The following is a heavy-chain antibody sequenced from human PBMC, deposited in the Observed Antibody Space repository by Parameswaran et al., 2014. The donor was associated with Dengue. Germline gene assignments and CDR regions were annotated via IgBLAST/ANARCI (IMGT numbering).Heavy chain of an antibody. Sequence: WVRQAPGQGPEWMGGSSLSSVEPAAHRIFQGRVTITADESTGTAYMQLNSLRSEDTAVYYCTRGRITILGGGNYDAMDLWGQGTTVTVSS. V-gene: IGHV1-69*01. CDR2: SSLSSVEP. CDR3: TRGRITILGGGNYDAMDL. D-gene: IGHD3-3*01. J-gene: IGHJ6*02.